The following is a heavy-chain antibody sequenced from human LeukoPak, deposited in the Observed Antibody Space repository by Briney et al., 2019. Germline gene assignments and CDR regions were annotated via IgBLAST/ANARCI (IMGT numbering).Heavy chain of an antibody. V-gene: IGHV4-4*09. CDR3: ARSPRSTVIAAAHSYFDL. J-gene: IGHJ2*01. CDR2: SGST. D-gene: IGHD6-13*01. Sequence: SGSTNYNPSLKSRVTISVDTSKNQFSLKLSSVTAADTAVYYCARSPRSTVIAAAHSYFDLWGRGTLVTVSS.